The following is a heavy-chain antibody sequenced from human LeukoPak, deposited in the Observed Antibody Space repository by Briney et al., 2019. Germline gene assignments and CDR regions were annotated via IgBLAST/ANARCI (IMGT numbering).Heavy chain of an antibody. CDR1: GFTFSSYG. V-gene: IGHV3-30*02. CDR3: AKGGGYEAQYYYYLDV. Sequence: SGGSLRLSCAASGFTFSSYGMHWVRQAPGKGLEWVAFIRYDGSNKYYADSVKGRFTISRDNSKNTLYLQMKSLRAEDTAVYYCAKGGGYEAQYYYYLDVWGKGTTVTISS. J-gene: IGHJ6*03. D-gene: IGHD5-12*01. CDR2: IRYDGSNK.